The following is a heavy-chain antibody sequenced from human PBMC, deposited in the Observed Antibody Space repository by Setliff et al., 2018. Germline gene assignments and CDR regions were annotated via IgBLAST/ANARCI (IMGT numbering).Heavy chain of an antibody. CDR3: ASLGYCSSTSCWPYYYYGMDV. CDR1: GYTFTGYY. Sequence: GASVKVSCKASGYTFTGYYMHWVRQAPGQGLEWMGWINPNSGGTNYAQKFQGWVTMTRDTSISTAYMELSRLRSEDTAVYYCASLGYCSSTSCWPYYYYGMDVWGQGTTVTVSS. D-gene: IGHD2-2*01. CDR2: INPNSGGT. J-gene: IGHJ6*02. V-gene: IGHV1-2*04.